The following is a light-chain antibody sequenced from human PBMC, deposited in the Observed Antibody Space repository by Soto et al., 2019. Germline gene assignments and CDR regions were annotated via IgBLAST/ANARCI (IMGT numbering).Light chain of an antibody. CDR2: TNN. CDR3: AAWDDSLSGVV. CDR1: SSNIGSNS. J-gene: IGLJ2*01. Sequence: QSVLSQPPSASGTPGQRVTISCSGSSSNIGSNSVNWYQLLPGTAPKLLIYTNNQRPSGVPDRFSGSKSGTSASLAISGLQSKDEADYYCAAWDDSLSGVVFGGGTKLTVL. V-gene: IGLV1-44*01.